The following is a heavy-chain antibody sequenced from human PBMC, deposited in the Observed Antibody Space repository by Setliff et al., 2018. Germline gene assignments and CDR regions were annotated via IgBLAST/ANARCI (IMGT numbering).Heavy chain of an antibody. J-gene: IGHJ6*03. CDR3: AREGVDTRSSTDYRYYMDV. Sequence: VASVKVSCKASGGTFSSYGISWVRQAPGQGLEWMGGTIPSFGSTNYAQKFQGRVTIITDESTSTAYMELSSLRTEDSAVYYCAREGVDTRSSTDYRYYMDVWGKGTTVTVSS. CDR2: TIPSFGST. D-gene: IGHD5-18*01. V-gene: IGHV1-69*05. CDR1: GGTFSSYG.